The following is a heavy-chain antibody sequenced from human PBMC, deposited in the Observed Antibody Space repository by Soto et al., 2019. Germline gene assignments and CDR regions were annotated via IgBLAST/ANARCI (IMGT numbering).Heavy chain of an antibody. D-gene: IGHD4-17*01. CDR2: ISYDGTNK. Sequence: QVQLVESGGGEVQPGRSLTISCAASGFTFSTYGMHWVRQTPGKGLEWVAVISYDGTNKFYSDSVKGRFTISRDNFKNTLTLQMNSLRADDTAVYSYAKDLQSYGDYDYYCYGLDVWGLGTRVTLSS. V-gene: IGHV3-30*18. CDR1: GFTFSTYG. J-gene: IGHJ6*02. CDR3: AKDLQSYGDYDYYCYGLDV.